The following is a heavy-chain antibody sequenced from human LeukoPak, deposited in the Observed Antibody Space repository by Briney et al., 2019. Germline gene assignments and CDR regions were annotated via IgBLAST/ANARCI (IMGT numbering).Heavy chain of an antibody. CDR3: ARDPDSYGSGSLHFDY. Sequence: GGSLRLPCAASGFTFSSYAMSWVRQAPGKGLEWVSAISGSGGSTYYADSVKGRFTISRDNSKNTLYLRMNSLRDEDTAVYYCARDPDSYGSGSLHFDYWGQGTLVTVSS. D-gene: IGHD3-10*01. J-gene: IGHJ4*02. CDR2: ISGSGGST. V-gene: IGHV3-23*01. CDR1: GFTFSSYA.